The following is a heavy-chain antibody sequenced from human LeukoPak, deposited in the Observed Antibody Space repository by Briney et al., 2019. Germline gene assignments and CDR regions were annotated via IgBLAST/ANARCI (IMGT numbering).Heavy chain of an antibody. CDR3: ARVATAGVVTENWFDP. CDR2: IIPIFGTA. J-gene: IGHJ5*02. Sequence: ASVKVSCKASGGTFSSYAISWVRQAPGQGLEWMGGIIPIFGTANYAQKFQGRVTITTDESTSTAYMELSSLRSEDTAVYYCARVATAGVVTENWFDPWGQGTLVTVSS. V-gene: IGHV1-69*05. D-gene: IGHD3-3*01. CDR1: GGTFSSYA.